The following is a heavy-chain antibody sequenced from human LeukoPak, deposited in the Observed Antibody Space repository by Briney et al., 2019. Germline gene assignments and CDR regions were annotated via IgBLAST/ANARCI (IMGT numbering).Heavy chain of an antibody. CDR1: GGTFSSYA. D-gene: IGHD3-22*01. Sequence: SVKVSCKSSGGTFSSYAISWVRQAPGQGLEWMGRIIPILGIANYAQKFQGRVTITADKSTSTAYMELSSLRSEDTAVYYCARLGDSSGYHLPYYYYGMDVWGQGTTVTVSS. J-gene: IGHJ6*02. CDR3: ARLGDSSGYHLPYYYYGMDV. CDR2: IIPILGIA. V-gene: IGHV1-69*04.